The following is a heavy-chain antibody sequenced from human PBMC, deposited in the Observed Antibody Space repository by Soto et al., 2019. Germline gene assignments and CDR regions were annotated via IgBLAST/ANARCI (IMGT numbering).Heavy chain of an antibody. CDR1: GYTFTSYG. CDR2: ISAYNGNT. Sequence: ASVKVSCKASGYTFTSYGISWVRQAPGQGLEWMGWISAYNGNTNYAQKLQGRVTMTTDTSTSTAYMELRSLRSDDTAVYYCAKYGGARGYSGPRAYYYYGMDVWDQGTTVTVSS. D-gene: IGHD5-12*01. V-gene: IGHV1-18*01. CDR3: AKYGGARGYSGPRAYYYYGMDV. J-gene: IGHJ6*02.